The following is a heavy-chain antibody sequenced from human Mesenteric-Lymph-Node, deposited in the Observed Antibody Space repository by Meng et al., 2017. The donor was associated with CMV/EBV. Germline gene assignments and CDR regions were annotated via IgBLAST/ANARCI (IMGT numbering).Heavy chain of an antibody. Sequence: SETLSLTCAAYGWSFSGYYWSWIRQPPGKGLEWIGEINHSGSTNYNPSLKSRVTISVDTSKNQFSLKLSSVTAPDTAVYYCARRLVVPAHLYYYYYGMDVWGQGTTVTVSS. V-gene: IGHV4-34*01. CDR1: GWSFSGYY. CDR3: ARRLVVPAHLYYYYYGMDV. D-gene: IGHD2-2*01. CDR2: INHSGST. J-gene: IGHJ6*02.